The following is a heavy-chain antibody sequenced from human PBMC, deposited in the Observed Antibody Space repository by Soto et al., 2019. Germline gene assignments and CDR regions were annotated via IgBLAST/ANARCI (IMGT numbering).Heavy chain of an antibody. CDR3: VVYSSSSGRHFDY. J-gene: IGHJ4*02. CDR1: GYSFTSYW. CDR2: IYPGDSDT. Sequence: GESLKISCKGSGYSFTSYWIAWVRQMPGKGLEWMGIIYPGDSDTRYSPSFQGQVTISADKSITTAYLQWRSLKASDTAIYYCVVYSSSSGRHFDYWGQGTLVNVSS. D-gene: IGHD6-6*01. V-gene: IGHV5-51*01.